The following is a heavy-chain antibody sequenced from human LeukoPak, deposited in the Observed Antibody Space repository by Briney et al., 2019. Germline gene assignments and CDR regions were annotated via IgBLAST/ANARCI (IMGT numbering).Heavy chain of an antibody. J-gene: IGHJ4*02. D-gene: IGHD3-22*01. V-gene: IGHV3-30*04. CDR3: ARRGIVVVMWDY. CDR1: GFTFSSYA. CDR2: ISYDGSNK. Sequence: TGGSLRLSCAASGFTFSSYAMHWVRQAPGKGREWVAVISYDGSNKYYADSVKGRFTISRDNSKNTLYLQMNSLRAEDTAVYYCARRGIVVVMWDYWGQGTLVTVSS.